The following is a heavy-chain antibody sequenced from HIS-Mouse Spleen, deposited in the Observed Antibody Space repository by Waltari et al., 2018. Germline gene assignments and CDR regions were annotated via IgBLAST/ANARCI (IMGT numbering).Heavy chain of an antibody. CDR3: AREIPYSSSWYDWYFDL. V-gene: IGHV4-39*07. Sequence: QLQLQESGPGLVKPSATLSLTCTVSGGSISSSSYYWGWIRQPPGKGLEWIGGIDYSGITYYNPSLKGRVTISVDTSKNQFSLKLSSVTAADTAVYYCAREIPYSSSWYDWYFDLWGRGTLVTVSS. D-gene: IGHD6-13*01. CDR2: IDYSGIT. J-gene: IGHJ2*01. CDR1: GGSISSSSYY.